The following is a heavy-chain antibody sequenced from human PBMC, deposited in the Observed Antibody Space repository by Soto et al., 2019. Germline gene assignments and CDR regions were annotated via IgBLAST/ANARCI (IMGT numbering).Heavy chain of an antibody. Sequence: AAVKVSCKASGYTFTSYAMHWVRQAPGQRLEWMGWINAGNGNTKYSQKFQGRVTITRDTSASTAYMELSSLRSEDTAVYYCARDLSIXVTMVRGVIRQYYGMDVWGQGTTVTVSS. CDR1: GYTFTSYA. CDR3: ARDLSIXVTMVRGVIRQYYGMDV. D-gene: IGHD3-10*01. CDR2: INAGNGNT. J-gene: IGHJ6*02. V-gene: IGHV1-3*01.